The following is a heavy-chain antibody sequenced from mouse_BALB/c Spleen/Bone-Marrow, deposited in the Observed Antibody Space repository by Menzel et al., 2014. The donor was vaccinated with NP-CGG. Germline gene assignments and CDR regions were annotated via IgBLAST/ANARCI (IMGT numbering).Heavy chain of an antibody. Sequence: QVQLQQSGPGLVAPSQSLSITCTVSGLSLTSYGVHWVRQPPGKGLEWLGVIWAGGSIIYNSAPMSRLSISKDNSKSQVFLKMNSLQTDDTAMYYCASSYYGSSEFAYWGQGTLVTVSA. D-gene: IGHD1-1*01. CDR1: GLSLTSYG. CDR3: ASSYYGSSEFAY. CDR2: IWAGGSI. V-gene: IGHV2-9*02. J-gene: IGHJ3*01.